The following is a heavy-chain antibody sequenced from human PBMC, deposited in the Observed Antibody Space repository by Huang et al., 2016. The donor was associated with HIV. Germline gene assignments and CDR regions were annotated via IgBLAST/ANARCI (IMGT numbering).Heavy chain of an antibody. J-gene: IGHJ6*03. Sequence: QLLLQESGPGLVKPSEALALPCAVSGGSIRSSDYHWGWIRQPPGKGLEWGGSIYYKGSTHYSPSLKSRVTIAVDTSKNLFFLNLTSMTAADTTVYYCARHREGPVAYYSGWGSHLNYMDVWGRGRTVVVSS. V-gene: IGHV4-39*01. D-gene: IGHD3-10*01. CDR3: ARHREGPVAYYSGWGSHLNYMDV. CDR1: GGSIRSSDYH. CDR2: IYYKGST.